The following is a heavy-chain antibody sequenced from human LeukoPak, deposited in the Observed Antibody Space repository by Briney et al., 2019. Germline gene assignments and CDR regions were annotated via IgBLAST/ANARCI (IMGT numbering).Heavy chain of an antibody. J-gene: IGHJ6*03. CDR2: IIWNSGVI. CDR3: AKDQGATYFYYMDV. V-gene: IGHV3-9*03. CDR1: GFRFDDHA. Sequence: PSRSLTLSCTASGFRFDDHAMHWVRQAPGKGREWLSRIIWNSGVIRHADSVKGPFTISTDNAKNSLYLQMNRLRAEDMALYYCAKDQGATYFYYMDVWGKGTTVAVSS.